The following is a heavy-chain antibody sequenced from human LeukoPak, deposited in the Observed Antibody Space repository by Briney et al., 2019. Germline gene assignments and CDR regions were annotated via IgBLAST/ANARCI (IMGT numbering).Heavy chain of an antibody. D-gene: IGHD6-19*01. V-gene: IGHV4-59*08. Sequence: PSETLSLTCSVSGXSIRSSYWTWIRQPPGKGLEWIGKIHHSGDTNHNPSLKSRVTVSLDTSRSQFSLRLSSVTAADTAVYYCARGSGWLGSWGQGALVTVSA. CDR1: GXSIRSSY. J-gene: IGHJ5*01. CDR3: ARGSGWLGS. CDR2: IHHSGDT.